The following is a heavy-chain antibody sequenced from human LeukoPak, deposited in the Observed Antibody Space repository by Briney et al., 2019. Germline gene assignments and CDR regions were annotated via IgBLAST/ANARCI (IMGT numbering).Heavy chain of an antibody. CDR3: ARDYYDSSGYYYYYYMDV. J-gene: IGHJ6*03. V-gene: IGHV4-39*07. CDR2: IYYSGST. D-gene: IGHD3-22*01. Sequence: NPSETLSLTCTVSGGSISSSSYYWDWIRQPPWKGLEWIGSIYYSGSTYYNPSLKSRVTISVDTSKNQFSLKLSSVTAADTAVYYCARDYYDSSGYYYYYYMDVWGKGTTVTVSS. CDR1: GGSISSSSYY.